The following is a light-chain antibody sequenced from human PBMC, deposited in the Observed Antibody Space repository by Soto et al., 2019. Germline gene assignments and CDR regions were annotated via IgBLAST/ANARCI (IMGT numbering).Light chain of an antibody. CDR3: QQYGSSPFT. CDR1: QSVSSSY. CDR2: GAS. Sequence: EIVLTQSPGTLSLSPGERATLSCRASQSVSSSYLAWYQQKPGQAPRLLIYGASSRATGIPDRFSGSGSGTDFNLTISRMEPEDFAVYYCQQYGSSPFTFGPGTNVDIK. J-gene: IGKJ3*01. V-gene: IGKV3-20*01.